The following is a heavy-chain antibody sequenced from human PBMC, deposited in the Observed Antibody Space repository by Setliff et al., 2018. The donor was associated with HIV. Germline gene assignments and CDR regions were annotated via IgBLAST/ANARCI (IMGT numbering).Heavy chain of an antibody. CDR3: ARDVSWRVRTYIDY. CDR1: GFTFSRYA. Sequence: PGGSLRLSCAASGFTFSRYAMSWVRQAPGKGLAWVSGLSGSGVGTYYADSVKGRFTISRDNAKNSLYLQMNSLTAEDTAVYYCARDVSWRVRTYIDYWGQGALVTVSS. J-gene: IGHJ4*02. V-gene: IGHV3-23*01. D-gene: IGHD3-3*01. CDR2: LSGSGVGT.